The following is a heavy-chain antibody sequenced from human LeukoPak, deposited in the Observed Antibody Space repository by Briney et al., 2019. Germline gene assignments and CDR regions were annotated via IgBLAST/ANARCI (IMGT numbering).Heavy chain of an antibody. D-gene: IGHD3-10*01. CDR3: ARHDLMVRGCFDY. CDR2: IYYSGST. J-gene: IGHJ4*02. Sequence: SETLSLTCTVSGGSISSYYWSWIRQPPGKGLEWIGYIYYSGSTNYNPSLKSRVTISVDTSKNQFSLKLSSVTAADTAVYYCARHDLMVRGCFDYWGQGTLVTVSS. CDR1: GGSISSYY. V-gene: IGHV4-59*08.